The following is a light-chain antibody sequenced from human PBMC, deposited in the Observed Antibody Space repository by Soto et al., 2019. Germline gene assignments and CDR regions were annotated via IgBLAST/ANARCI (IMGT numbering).Light chain of an antibody. CDR1: HSVSRTY. J-gene: IGKJ5*01. V-gene: IGKV3-20*01. Sequence: EIVLPPSPGTLSLSPGERATLSYRASHSVSRTYLAWYQQKPGQAPRLLIYGTSDRATGTPDRFSGSGSGTDFTLTISRLEPEDSAVYYCQQFDDSVTFGQGTRLEIK. CDR2: GTS. CDR3: QQFDDSVT.